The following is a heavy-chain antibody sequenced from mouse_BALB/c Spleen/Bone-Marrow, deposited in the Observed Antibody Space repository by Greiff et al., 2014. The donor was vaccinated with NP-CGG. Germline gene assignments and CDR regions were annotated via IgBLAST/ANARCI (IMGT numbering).Heavy chain of an antibody. Sequence: QVQLQQSGAELAKPGASVKMSCKASGYTFTSYWMHWVKQRPGQGLEWIGYINPSTGYTDYNQKFKDKATLTADKSSSTAYMQLSSLTSEDSAVYYCARRLNWEWFAYWGQGTLVTVSA. D-gene: IGHD4-1*01. V-gene: IGHV1-7*01. CDR2: INPSTGYT. J-gene: IGHJ3*01. CDR3: ARRLNWEWFAY. CDR1: GYTFTSYW.